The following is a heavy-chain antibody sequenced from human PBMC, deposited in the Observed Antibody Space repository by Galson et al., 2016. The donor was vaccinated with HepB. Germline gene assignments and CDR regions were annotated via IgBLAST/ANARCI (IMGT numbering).Heavy chain of an antibody. CDR1: GFTFDDYG. J-gene: IGHJ5*02. CDR3: AIDLWGSRVPIGP. D-gene: IGHD6-13*01. Sequence: SLRLSCAASGFTFDDYGMHWVRQAPGKGLEWVSGISWNSGSIGYADSVKGRFTISRDNAKNSLYLQMNSLRAEDTALYYCAIDLWGSRVPIGPWGQGTLVTVSS. V-gene: IGHV3-9*01. CDR2: ISWNSGSI.